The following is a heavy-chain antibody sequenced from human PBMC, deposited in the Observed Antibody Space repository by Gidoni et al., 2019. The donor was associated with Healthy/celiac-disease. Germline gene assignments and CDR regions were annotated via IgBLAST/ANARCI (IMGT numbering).Heavy chain of an antibody. D-gene: IGHD3-3*01. J-gene: IGHJ5*02. CDR2: IYWDDDT. V-gene: IGHV2-5*02. CDR1: GGSLSTSGVG. Sequence: QITLKESGPTLVNPTQTLTLTCAFPGGSLSTSGVGVGWIRQPPGKALEWIALIYWDDDTRYSPSLKSRLTMTKDTSTNQVVLTMTNMDPVDTATYYCAHRRGFLGPPYWFDPWGQGTLVTVSS. CDR3: AHRRGFLGPPYWFDP.